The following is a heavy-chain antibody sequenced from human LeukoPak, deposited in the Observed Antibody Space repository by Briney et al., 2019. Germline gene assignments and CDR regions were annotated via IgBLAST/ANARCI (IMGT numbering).Heavy chain of an antibody. D-gene: IGHD3-16*01. CDR3: ARSNNGGWGYCDY. CDR2: IWYDGSNK. Sequence: GGSLRLSCAASGFSFSNYGMHWVRQAPGKGLEWVAVIWYDGSNKYYADSVKGRFTISRDNSKNTLYVQMSSLRAEDTAVYYCARSNNGGWGYCDYWGQGSLVIVSS. CDR1: GFSFSNYG. J-gene: IGHJ4*02. V-gene: IGHV3-33*01.